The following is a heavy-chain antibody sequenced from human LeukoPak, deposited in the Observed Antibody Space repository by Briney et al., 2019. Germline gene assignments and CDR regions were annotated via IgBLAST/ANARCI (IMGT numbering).Heavy chain of an antibody. V-gene: IGHV1-58*01. CDR3: AADRHLGATTGFGF. Sequence: SVKVSCKASGFTLVNSAVRWVRQARGQSLEWIGWIVVGSGDARYAQRFQERLTITRDKSTSTAYMELSSLRSEDTAVYYCAADRHLGATTGFGFWGQGTLVTVSS. J-gene: IGHJ4*02. CDR2: IVVGSGDA. CDR1: GFTLVNSA. D-gene: IGHD1-26*01.